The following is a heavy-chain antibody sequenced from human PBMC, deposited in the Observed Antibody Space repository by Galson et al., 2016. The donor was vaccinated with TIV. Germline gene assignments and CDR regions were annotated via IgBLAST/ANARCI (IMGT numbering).Heavy chain of an antibody. V-gene: IGHV2-5*02. Sequence: PALVKPTQTLTLTCTFSGFSLTTSGVGVGWIRQPPGKALEWLAHRYWDDDERYSPSLKSRLTITKDTSKNQVVLTMTNMEPVDTATYYCAHLPNMFYYGMDVWGQGTTVTVSS. CDR3: AHLPNMFYYGMDV. D-gene: IGHD3-10*02. CDR2: RYWDDDE. J-gene: IGHJ6*02. CDR1: GFSLTTSGVG.